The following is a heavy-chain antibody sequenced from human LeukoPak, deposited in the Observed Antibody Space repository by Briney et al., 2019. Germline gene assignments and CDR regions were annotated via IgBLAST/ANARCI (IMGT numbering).Heavy chain of an antibody. D-gene: IGHD2-15*01. CDR2: ISYDGSNK. V-gene: IGHV3-30*18. CDR1: GFTFSSYG. J-gene: IGHJ4*02. Sequence: GGSLRLSCAAPGFTFSSYGMHWVRQAPGKGLEWVAVISYDGSNKYYADSVKGRFTISRDNSKNTLYLQMNSLRAEDTAVYYCAKVCCSGGSCYPVDYWGQGTLVTVSS. CDR3: AKVCCSGGSCYPVDY.